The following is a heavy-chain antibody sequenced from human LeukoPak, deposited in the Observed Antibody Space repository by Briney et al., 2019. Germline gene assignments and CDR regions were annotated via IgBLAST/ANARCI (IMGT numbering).Heavy chain of an antibody. Sequence: ASVKVSCKASGYTFTGYYMHWVRQAPGQGLAWMGWINPNSGATSSAQKFQGRVTMTRDTSISTVYIQLSRLRPDDAAVYYCAREEDGTSTTLDYWGQGTLVTVSS. D-gene: IGHD2-2*01. CDR1: GYTFTGYY. CDR2: INPNSGAT. V-gene: IGHV1-2*02. CDR3: AREEDGTSTTLDY. J-gene: IGHJ4*02.